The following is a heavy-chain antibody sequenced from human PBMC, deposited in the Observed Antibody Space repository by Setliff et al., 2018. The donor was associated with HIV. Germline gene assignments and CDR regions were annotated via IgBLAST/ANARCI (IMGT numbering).Heavy chain of an antibody. Sequence: SETLSLTCTVSSDSISSRSDFWWGWIRQPPGKGLEWIGSIYHTGQTYDNPSVKSRLTISVDTDENQFSLKLRSVTAAETAVYYCARQVASGYWAFDSWGQGTLVTVSS. J-gene: IGHJ5*01. CDR1: SDSISSRSDF. CDR3: ARQVASGYWAFDS. D-gene: IGHD3-3*01. CDR2: IYHTGQT. V-gene: IGHV4-39*01.